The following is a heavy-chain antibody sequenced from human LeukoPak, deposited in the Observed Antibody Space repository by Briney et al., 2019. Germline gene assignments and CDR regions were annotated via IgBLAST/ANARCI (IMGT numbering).Heavy chain of an antibody. CDR1: GDSTSNFY. Sequence: SETLSLTCTVSGDSTSNFYWNWIRQSPGKGLEWIGNIHYSGSSVYNPSLKSRGTISIDTSRRQFFLKLNSVTAADTAVYFCALPPNSTWFDFWGREPLVTVPS. CDR2: IHYSGSS. CDR3: ALPPNSTWFDF. V-gene: IGHV4-59*03. D-gene: IGHD2-8*01. J-gene: IGHJ4*02.